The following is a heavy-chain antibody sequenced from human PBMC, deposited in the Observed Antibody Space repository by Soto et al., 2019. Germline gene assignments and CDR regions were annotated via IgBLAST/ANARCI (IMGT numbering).Heavy chain of an antibody. CDR3: ASRPWTGYCSGGSCYSDC. CDR2: IYYSGST. J-gene: IGHJ4*02. V-gene: IGHV4-39*01. Sequence: QLQLQESGPGLVKPSETLSLTCTVSGGSISSSSYYWGWIRQPPGKGLEWIGSIYYSGSTYYNPSLTGRVTLSVDTSKSPFSLKLRSATAADTAVYYCASRPWTGYCSGGSCYSDCWGQVTLVTVSS. CDR1: GGSISSSSYY. D-gene: IGHD2-15*01.